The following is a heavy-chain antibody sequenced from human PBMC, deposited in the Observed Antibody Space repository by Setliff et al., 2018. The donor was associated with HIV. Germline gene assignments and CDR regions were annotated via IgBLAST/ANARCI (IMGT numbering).Heavy chain of an antibody. D-gene: IGHD4-17*01. J-gene: IGHJ4*02. Sequence: LSLTCTVYGGSFSNYYTNWIRQPPGKGLEWIGELSPSGTTRSNPSLQSRVTISLDTSNNQFSLKLTSVTAADTAMYYCASFFVTTVTNQDFWGQGTPVTVS. V-gene: IGHV4-34*01. CDR1: GGSFSNYY. CDR3: ASFFVTTVTNQDF. CDR2: LSPSGTT.